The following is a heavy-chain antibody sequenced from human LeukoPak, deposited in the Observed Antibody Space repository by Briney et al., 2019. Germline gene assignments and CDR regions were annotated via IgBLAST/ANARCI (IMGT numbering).Heavy chain of an antibody. Sequence: GGSLRLSCAASGFTFSSYGMHWVRQAPGKGLEWVAFIRYDGSNKYYADSVKGRFTISRDNSKNTLYLQMNSLRAEDTAVYYCAKERVGDYSTFFDYWGQGTLVTVSS. V-gene: IGHV3-30*02. CDR2: IRYDGSNK. CDR3: AKERVGDYSTFFDY. CDR1: GFTFSSYG. D-gene: IGHD4-11*01. J-gene: IGHJ4*02.